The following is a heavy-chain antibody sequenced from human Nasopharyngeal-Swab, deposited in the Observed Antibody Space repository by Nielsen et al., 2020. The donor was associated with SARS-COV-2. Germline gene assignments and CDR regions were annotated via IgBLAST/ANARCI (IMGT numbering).Heavy chain of an antibody. CDR2: IDWDDDK. J-gene: IGHJ6*02. V-gene: IGHV2-70*11. CDR1: GFSLSTSGMG. Sequence: SGPTLVKPTETLTLTCTVSGFSLSTSGMGVNWIRQPPGKALEWLARIDWDDDKYYTTSLQTRLTISKDTSKNQAVLTMTYMDPADTATYYCARMRAGDYWSGYYRDYYYHGMDVWGRGTTVTVSS. D-gene: IGHD3-3*01. CDR3: ARMRAGDYWSGYYRDYYYHGMDV.